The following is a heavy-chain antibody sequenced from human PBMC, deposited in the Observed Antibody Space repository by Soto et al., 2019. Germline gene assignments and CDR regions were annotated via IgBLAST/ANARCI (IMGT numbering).Heavy chain of an antibody. D-gene: IGHD6-13*01. CDR2: IHYSGST. CDR1: GGSISGYY. J-gene: IGHJ4*02. V-gene: IGHV4-59*01. Sequence: VQLQESGPGLVKPSETLSLTCTVSGGSISGYYWSWIRQSPGKGLEWIGYIHYSGSTNYNPSLKSRVTLSVDTSKHQLSLKLSSVTAADTAVYYCARGSAAGTNSPFDYWGQGTLVTVSS. CDR3: ARGSAAGTNSPFDY.